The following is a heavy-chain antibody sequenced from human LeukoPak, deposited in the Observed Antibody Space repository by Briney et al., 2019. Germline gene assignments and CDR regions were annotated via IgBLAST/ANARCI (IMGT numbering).Heavy chain of an antibody. CDR1: GFTFRDYG. CDR3: ARVLWWFRAFDL. Sequence: PGGSLRLSCAASGFTFRDYGMHWVRQAPGKGLEWVAFIRYDGSNKYYADSVKGRFTISRDNAKNSLYLQMNSLRAEDTAVYYCARVLWWFRAFDLWGRGTLVTVSS. J-gene: IGHJ2*01. D-gene: IGHD2-21*01. V-gene: IGHV3-30*02. CDR2: IRYDGSNK.